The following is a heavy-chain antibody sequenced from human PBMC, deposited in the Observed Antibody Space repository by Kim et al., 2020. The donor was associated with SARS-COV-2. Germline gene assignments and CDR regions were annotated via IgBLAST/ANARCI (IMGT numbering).Heavy chain of an antibody. J-gene: IGHJ4*02. D-gene: IGHD3-22*01. CDR3: ARVGYDSSGYFDY. Sequence: AAAVEGRFTNSRDNAKNALDLQMNSLRAEDEAVYYCARVGYDSSGYFDYWGQGTLVTVSS. V-gene: IGHV3-53*01.